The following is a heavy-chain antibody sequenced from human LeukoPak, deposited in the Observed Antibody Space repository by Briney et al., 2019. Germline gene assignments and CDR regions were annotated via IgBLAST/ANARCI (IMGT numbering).Heavy chain of an antibody. CDR3: ARPRRLYSSGWYDY. V-gene: IGHV4-34*01. J-gene: IGHJ4*02. CDR2: INHSGST. Sequence: SETLSLTCAVYGESFSGYFWTWIRQPPGKGLEWIGEINHSGSTNYNPSLKSRVIISVDTSKNQFSLKLSSVTAADTAVYYCARPRRLYSSGWYDYWGQGTLVTVSS. D-gene: IGHD6-19*01. CDR1: GESFSGYF.